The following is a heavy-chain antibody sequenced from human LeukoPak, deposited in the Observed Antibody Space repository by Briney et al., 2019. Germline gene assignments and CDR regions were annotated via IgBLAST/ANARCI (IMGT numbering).Heavy chain of an antibody. CDR2: LNPHIEVT. D-gene: IGHD2-15*01. V-gene: IGHV1-2*02. CDR1: GYTLRDYY. Sequence: ASGKVSCKASGYTLRDYYISWVRQAPGQGLEWLGCLNPHIEVTNYAQKFQGRVTLTSDTSTSTAYMELSLLTSDDTAIYYCARGLRIINGLDVWGQGTTVIVSS. CDR3: ARGLRIINGLDV. J-gene: IGHJ6*02.